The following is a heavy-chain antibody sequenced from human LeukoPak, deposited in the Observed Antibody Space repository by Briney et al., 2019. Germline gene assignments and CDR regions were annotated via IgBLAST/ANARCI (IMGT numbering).Heavy chain of an antibody. CDR1: GFTFSSYW. Sequence: PGGSLRLSCAASGFTFSSYWMHWVRQAPGKGLVWVSRINSDGSSTSYADSVKGRFTISRDNGKNTLYLQMNSLRAEDTAVYYCARGSSVAGTWAYWGQGTLVTVSS. D-gene: IGHD6-19*01. CDR3: ARGSSVAGTWAY. V-gene: IGHV3-74*01. J-gene: IGHJ4*02. CDR2: INSDGSST.